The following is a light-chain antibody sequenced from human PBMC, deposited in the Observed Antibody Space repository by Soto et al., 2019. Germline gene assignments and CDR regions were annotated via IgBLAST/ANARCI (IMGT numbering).Light chain of an antibody. V-gene: IGLV2-11*01. CDR2: DVS. Sequence: QSVLTQPRSVSGSPGQSVTISCTGTSSDVGGYNYVSWYQQHPGKAPKLMIYDVSKRPSGVPDRFSGSKSGNTASLTISGLQAEDEADYYCCSYAGSSGYVFGTGTKVTAL. J-gene: IGLJ1*01. CDR1: SSDVGGYNY. CDR3: CSYAGSSGYV.